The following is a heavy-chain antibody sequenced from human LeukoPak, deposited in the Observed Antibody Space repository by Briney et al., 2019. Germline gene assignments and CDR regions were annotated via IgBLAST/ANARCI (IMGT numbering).Heavy chain of an antibody. J-gene: IGHJ4*02. D-gene: IGHD5-18*01. Sequence: GASVKVSCKASGYTFTSYGISWVRQAPGQGLEWMGWISAYNGNTSYAQKFQGRVTMTRDMSTSTVYMELSSLRSEDTAVYYCARDRGYSYGHYYFDYWGQGTLVTVSS. CDR1: GYTFTSYG. CDR3: ARDRGYSYGHYYFDY. CDR2: ISAYNGNT. V-gene: IGHV1-18*01.